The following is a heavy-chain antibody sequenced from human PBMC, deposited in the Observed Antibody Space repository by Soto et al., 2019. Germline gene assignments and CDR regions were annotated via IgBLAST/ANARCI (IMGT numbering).Heavy chain of an antibody. D-gene: IGHD3-3*01. CDR1: GDSISSNSYY. CDR3: ARLPYYDFWSGYYKRGYYFDY. V-gene: IGHV4-39*01. Sequence: PSETLSLTCTVSGDSISSNSYYWGWIRQPPRKGLEWFGSIYHSGSTYYNPSLKSRVTISVDTSKDQFSLKLSSVTAADTAVYYCARLPYYDFWSGYYKRGYYFDYWGQGTLVTVSS. CDR2: IYHSGST. J-gene: IGHJ4*02.